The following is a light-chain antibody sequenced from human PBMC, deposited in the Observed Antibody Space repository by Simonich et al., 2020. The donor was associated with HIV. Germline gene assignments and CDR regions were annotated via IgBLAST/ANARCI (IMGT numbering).Light chain of an antibody. CDR1: QDISHY. V-gene: IGKV1-33*01. J-gene: IGKJ3*01. CDR3: QHLNSVPFT. CDR2: DAS. Sequence: DIQMTQSPSSLSASVGDRVTITCQASQDISHYLNWSQQKPGKAPKLLIDDASNLETGVPSRFSGSGSGTDFTFTISSLQPEDFATYYCQHLNSVPFTFGPGTKVDI.